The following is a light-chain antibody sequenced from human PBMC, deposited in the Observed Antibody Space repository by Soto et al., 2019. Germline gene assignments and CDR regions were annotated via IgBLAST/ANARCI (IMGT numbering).Light chain of an antibody. CDR3: APWEASQCGVV. Sequence: QSVLTQPPSASGTPGQRVTISCSGSSSNIERNFIYWHQQVPGTAPKLLIYRNNQRPSGVPDRFSGSKAGTSASLAISGLRSENEANYHGAPWEASQCGVVFGGGTQL. CDR2: RNN. V-gene: IGLV1-47*01. J-gene: IGLJ2*01. CDR1: SSNIERNF.